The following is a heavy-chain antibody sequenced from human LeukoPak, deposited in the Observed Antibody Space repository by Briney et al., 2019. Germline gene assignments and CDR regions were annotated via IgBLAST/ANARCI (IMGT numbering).Heavy chain of an antibody. J-gene: IGHJ4*02. CDR3: ARATTTYYFDS. Sequence: SETLSLTCTVSGGSISSYYWSWIRQPPGKGLEWIGYISDSGSTNYNSPLESRITISLDTSKNQFSLKLTSLTAADTAVYYCARATTTYYFDSWGQGILVTVSS. CDR1: GGSISSYY. D-gene: IGHD4-11*01. V-gene: IGHV4-59*01. CDR2: ISDSGST.